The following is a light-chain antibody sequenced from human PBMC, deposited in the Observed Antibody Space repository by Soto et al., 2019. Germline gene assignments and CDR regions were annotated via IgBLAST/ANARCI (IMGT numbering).Light chain of an antibody. CDR3: QQGNSFPWT. V-gene: IGKV1-12*01. CDR2: ASS. Sequence: DIQMTQSPSSVSASVGDRVTITCRANQAISRWLAWYQQKPGKAPKLLISASSSLQSGVPSRFSGSGSGTDFTLTISSLQPEDFATYYCQQGNSFPWTFGQGTKVEIK. CDR1: QAISRW. J-gene: IGKJ1*01.